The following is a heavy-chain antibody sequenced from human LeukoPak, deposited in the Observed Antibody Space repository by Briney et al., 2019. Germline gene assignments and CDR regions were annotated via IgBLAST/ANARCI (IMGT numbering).Heavy chain of an antibody. J-gene: IGHJ4*02. CDR1: GFSFSSYS. V-gene: IGHV3-48*01. CDR2: LSSSSTTI. Sequence: GGSLRLSCAASGFSFSSYSMNWVRQAPGKGPEWVSYLSSSSTTIYYADSVKGRFTISRDDAKNSLYLQMNSLRAEDTAVYYCARDGYSTSFNYWGQGTLVTVSS. D-gene: IGHD6-6*01. CDR3: ARDGYSTSFNY.